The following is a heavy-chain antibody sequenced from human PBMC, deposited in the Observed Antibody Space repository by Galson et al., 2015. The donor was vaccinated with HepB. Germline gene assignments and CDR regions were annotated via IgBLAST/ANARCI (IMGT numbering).Heavy chain of an antibody. Sequence: SVKVSCKASGYTLTTYYIHWVRQAPGQGLEWMGMINPSGGSTTYAQKFQDRVTMTRDTSTSTVYMELSSLRSEDTAVYFCARDLIGYINFWGQGTLVTVSS. CDR3: ARDLIGYINF. D-gene: IGHD5-24*01. J-gene: IGHJ4*02. CDR2: INPSGGST. V-gene: IGHV1-46*01. CDR1: GYTLTTYY.